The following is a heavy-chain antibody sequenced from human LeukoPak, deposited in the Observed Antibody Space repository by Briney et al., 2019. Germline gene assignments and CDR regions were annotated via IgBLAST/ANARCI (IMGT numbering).Heavy chain of an antibody. D-gene: IGHD3-10*01. CDR1: GGSFSGYY. CDR2: INHSGST. CDR3: ARGGVEVRGVIITLPNY. J-gene: IGHJ4*02. Sequence: SETLSLTCAVYGGSFSGYYWSWIRQPPGKGLEWIGEINHSGSTNYNPSLKSRVTISVDTSKNQFSLKLSSVTAADTAVYYCARGGVEVRGVIITLPNYWGQGTLVTVSS. V-gene: IGHV4-34*01.